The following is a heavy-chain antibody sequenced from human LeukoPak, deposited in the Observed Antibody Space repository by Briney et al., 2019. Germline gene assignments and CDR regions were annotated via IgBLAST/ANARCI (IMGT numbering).Heavy chain of an antibody. CDR1: GYTLTELS. D-gene: IGHD3/OR15-3a*01. CDR2: FDPEDGET. Sequence: ASVKVSCKVSGYTLTELSVHWVRQAPGKGPEWMGGFDPEDGETIYAQKFQGRVTMTEDTSTDTAYMELSSLRSEDTAMYYCTTVGLGTTPFPRLGWGFDPWGQGTLVTVSS. V-gene: IGHV1-24*01. CDR3: TTVGLGTTPFPRLGWGFDP. J-gene: IGHJ5*02.